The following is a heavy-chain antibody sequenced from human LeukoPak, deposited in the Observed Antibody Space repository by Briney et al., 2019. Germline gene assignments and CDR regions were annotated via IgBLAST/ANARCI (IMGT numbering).Heavy chain of an antibody. CDR2: ISSSGSTI. D-gene: IGHD3-22*01. CDR1: GFTFSDYY. CDR3: ARATTYYYDSSVGY. V-gene: IGHV3-11*04. Sequence: KNVGSLRLSCAASGFTFSDYYRSWIRQAPGKGLEWISYISSSGSTIYYADSVKGRFSISRDNAKKSLYLQMNSLRAEDTAVYYCARATTYYYDSSVGYWGQGTLVTVSS. J-gene: IGHJ4*02.